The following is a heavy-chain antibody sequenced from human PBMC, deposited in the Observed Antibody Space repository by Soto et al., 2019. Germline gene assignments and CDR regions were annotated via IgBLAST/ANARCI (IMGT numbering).Heavy chain of an antibody. V-gene: IGHV3-33*01. Sequence: GGSLRLSCAASGFTFSSYGMHWVRQAPGKGLEWVAVIWYDGSNKYYADSVKGRLTISRDNSKNTLYLQMNSLRAEDTAVYYCARSGVGDYYYYYGMDVWRQGTTVTVSS. D-gene: IGHD1-26*01. CDR3: ARSGVGDYYYYYGMDV. CDR2: IWYDGSNK. CDR1: GFTFSSYG. J-gene: IGHJ6*02.